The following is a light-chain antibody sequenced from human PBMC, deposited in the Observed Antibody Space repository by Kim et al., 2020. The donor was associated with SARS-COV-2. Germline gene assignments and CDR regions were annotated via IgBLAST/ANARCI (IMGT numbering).Light chain of an antibody. CDR1: QSISTN. V-gene: IGKV3-15*01. CDR2: TAS. J-gene: IGKJ1*01. CDR3: QQYYDLHWT. Sequence: EIVMTQSPATLSVSPGEGVTLSCRASQSISTNLGWYQQKPGQAPRLLIYTASTRATRITARFSGSGSGREFTLTISSLQSEDFAVCSCQQYYDLHWTFAQGTKVEIK.